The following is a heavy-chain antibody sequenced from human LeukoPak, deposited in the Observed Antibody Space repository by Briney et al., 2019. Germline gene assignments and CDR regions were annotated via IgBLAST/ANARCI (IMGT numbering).Heavy chain of an antibody. CDR1: GFTFSNSW. CDR3: AKDRAYIRFDY. J-gene: IGHJ4*02. Sequence: GGSLRLSCADSGFTFSNSWMAWVRQAPGKGLEWVANINEDGSQMNYLDSVKGRFTISRDNAKKSLYLQMNSLRVEDTAVYYCAKDRAYIRFDYWGQGTLVTVSS. CDR2: INEDGSQM. D-gene: IGHD4-11*01. V-gene: IGHV3-7*01.